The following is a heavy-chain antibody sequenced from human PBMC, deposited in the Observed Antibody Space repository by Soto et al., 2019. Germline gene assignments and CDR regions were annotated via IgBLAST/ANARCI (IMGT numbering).Heavy chain of an antibody. CDR1: GGSISSTTYY. CDR3: ARPTEPGTSDAFAI. J-gene: IGHJ3*02. V-gene: IGHV4-39*01. Sequence: QLQLQESGPGLVKPSETLSLTCTVSGGSISSTTYYWGWIRQPPGKGLEWIGSIYRSGSTYYNPSLKSRDTISVDTSNDQFSLRLSSVTVADTVVYYCARPTEPGTSDAFAIWGQGTKVTV. D-gene: IGHD1-1*01. CDR2: IYRSGST.